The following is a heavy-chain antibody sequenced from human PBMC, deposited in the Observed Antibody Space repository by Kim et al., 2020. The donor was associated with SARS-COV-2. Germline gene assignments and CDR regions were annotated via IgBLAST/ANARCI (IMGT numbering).Heavy chain of an antibody. CDR2: ISGSGGST. CDR1: GFTFSSYA. D-gene: IGHD4-17*01. J-gene: IGHJ6*02. Sequence: GGSLRLSCAASGFTFSSYAMSWVRQAPGKGLEWVSAISGSGGSTYYADAVKGRFTISRDNSKNTLYIQMNSLRAEDTAVYYCAKGTTVTTDYYYGMDVWGQGTTVTVSS. CDR3: AKGTTVTTDYYYGMDV. V-gene: IGHV3-23*01.